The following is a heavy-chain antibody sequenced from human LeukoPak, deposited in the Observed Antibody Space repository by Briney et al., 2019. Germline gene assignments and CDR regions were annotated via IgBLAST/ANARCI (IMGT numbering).Heavy chain of an antibody. V-gene: IGHV4-34*01. Sequence: SETLSLTCAVSGGSFSGYYWSWIRQPPGKGLEWIGEINHSGSTNYNPSLKSRVTISVDTSKNQFSLKLSSVTAADTAVYYCARRPLMVRGSRSWFDPWGQGTLVTVSS. J-gene: IGHJ5*02. CDR2: INHSGST. D-gene: IGHD3-10*01. CDR3: ARRPLMVRGSRSWFDP. CDR1: GGSFSGYY.